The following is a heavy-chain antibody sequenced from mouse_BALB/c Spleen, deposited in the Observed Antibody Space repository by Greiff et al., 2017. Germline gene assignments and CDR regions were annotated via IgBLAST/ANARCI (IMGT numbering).Heavy chain of an antibody. D-gene: IGHD2-10*02. CDR2: IYPGSGST. J-gene: IGHJ2*01. CDR3: TRMVTYYFDY. Sequence: LKQPGSELVRPGASVKLSCKASGYTFTSYWMHWVKQRPGQGLEWIGNIYPGSGSTNYDEKFKSKATLTVDTSSSTAYMQLSSLTSEDSAVYYCTRMVTYYFDYWGQGTTLTVSS. CDR1: GYTFTSYW. V-gene: IGHV1S22*01.